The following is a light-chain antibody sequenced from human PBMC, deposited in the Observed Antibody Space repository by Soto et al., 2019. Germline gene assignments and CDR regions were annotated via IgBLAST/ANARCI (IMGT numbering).Light chain of an antibody. CDR3: QQYDSYSRT. Sequence: DTQMTHSPSSLSASVLDRVNITCRASQGINTYLNWYQQKPGKAPKLLIYAASTLQSGVPSRFSGSRSGTEFTLTISSLQPDDFATYYCQQYDSYSRTFGQGTKV. J-gene: IGKJ1*01. V-gene: IGKV1-9*01. CDR1: QGINTY. CDR2: AAS.